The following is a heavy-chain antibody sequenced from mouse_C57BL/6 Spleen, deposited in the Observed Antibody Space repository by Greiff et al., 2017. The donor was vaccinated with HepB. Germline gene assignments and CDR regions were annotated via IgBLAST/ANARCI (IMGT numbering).Heavy chain of an antibody. CDR3: ARRNWDEPFYFDY. CDR2: ISGGGGNT. V-gene: IGHV5-9*01. Sequence: DVKLQESGGGLVKPGGSLKLSCAASGFTFSSYTMSWVRQTPEKRLEWVATISGGGGNTYYPDSVKGRFTISRDNAKNTLYLQMSSLRSEDTALYYCARRNWDEPFYFDYWGQGTTLTVSS. J-gene: IGHJ2*01. D-gene: IGHD4-1*01. CDR1: GFTFSSYT.